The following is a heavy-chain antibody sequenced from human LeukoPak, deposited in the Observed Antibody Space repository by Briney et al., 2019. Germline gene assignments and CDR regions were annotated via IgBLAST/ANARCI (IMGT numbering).Heavy chain of an antibody. CDR3: AKEVEPGTSRSFDY. Sequence: SVKVSCKASGGTFSSYAISWVRQAPGQGLEWMGGIIPIFGTANYAQRFQGRVTITADESTSTAYMELSSLRVEDTAIYYCAKEVEPGTSRSFDYWGQGTLVTVSS. J-gene: IGHJ4*02. CDR2: IIPIFGTA. CDR1: GGTFSSYA. V-gene: IGHV1-69*13. D-gene: IGHD2-2*01.